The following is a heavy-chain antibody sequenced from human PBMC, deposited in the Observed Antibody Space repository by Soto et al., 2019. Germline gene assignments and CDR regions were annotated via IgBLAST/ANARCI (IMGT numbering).Heavy chain of an antibody. Sequence: GGSLRLSCAASGFTVSSNYMSWVRQAPGKGLEWVSVIYSGGSTYYADSVKGRFTISRDNSKNTLYLQMNSLRAEDTAVYYCARWPLWFGAEYGMDVWGQGTTVTRLL. CDR1: GFTVSSNY. CDR2: IYSGGST. D-gene: IGHD3-10*01. CDR3: ARWPLWFGAEYGMDV. J-gene: IGHJ6*02. V-gene: IGHV3-53*01.